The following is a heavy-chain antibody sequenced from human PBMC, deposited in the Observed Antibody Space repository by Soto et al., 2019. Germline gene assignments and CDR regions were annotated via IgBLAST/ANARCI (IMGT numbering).Heavy chain of an antibody. CDR2: ISYDGSNK. CDR3: AKCVMKYQLLCSFDY. CDR1: GFTFSSYG. V-gene: IGHV3-30*18. Sequence: QVQLMESGGGVVQPGRSLRLSCAASGFTFSSYGMHWVRQAPGKGLEWVAVISYDGSNKYYADSVKGRFTISRDNSKNTLYLQMNSLRAEDTAVYYCAKCVMKYQLLCSFDYWGQGTLVTVSS. J-gene: IGHJ4*02. D-gene: IGHD2-2*01.